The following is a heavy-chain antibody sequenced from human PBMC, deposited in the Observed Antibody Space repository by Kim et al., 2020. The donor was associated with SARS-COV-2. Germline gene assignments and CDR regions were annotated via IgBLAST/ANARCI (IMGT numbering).Heavy chain of an antibody. CDR2: IDPSGGYT. D-gene: IGHD1-26*01. CDR1: GYTFTNNY. J-gene: IGHJ4*02. Sequence: ASVKVSCKASGYTFTNNYVHWVRQAPGQGPEWMGLIDPSGGYTNYAQKLQDRVTMTRDTSTSTVYMELSSLRSEDTAVYYCARDGVGDTTHFDYWGQGTLVIVSS. V-gene: IGHV1-46*04. CDR3: ARDGVGDTTHFDY.